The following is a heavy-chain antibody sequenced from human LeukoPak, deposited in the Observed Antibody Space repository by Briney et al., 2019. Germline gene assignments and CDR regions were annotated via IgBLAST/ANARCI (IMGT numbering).Heavy chain of an antibody. D-gene: IGHD3-22*01. J-gene: IGHJ4*02. CDR1: GFTFDDYG. Sequence: GSLRLSCAASGFTFDDYGMSWVRQAPGKGLEWVAGIHWNGGSTGYVDSVKGRFTISRDNAKNSLYLQMNSLRAEDTAVYYCARDLYRIVVVPHYFDYWGQGTLVTVSS. CDR3: ARDLYRIVVVPHYFDY. V-gene: IGHV3-20*04. CDR2: IHWNGGST.